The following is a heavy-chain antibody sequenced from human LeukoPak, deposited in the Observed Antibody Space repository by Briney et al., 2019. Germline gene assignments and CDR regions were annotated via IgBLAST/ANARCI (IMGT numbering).Heavy chain of an antibody. CDR3: AKPLYNSGWYGGGDS. V-gene: IGHV3-23*01. Sequence: GGSLRLSCAASGFTVSTYDMSWVRQAPGKGPEWVSGFSGSDGSAYYADSVKGRFTISRDNSKNILYLQMNSLRADDTAIYYCAKPLYNSGWYGGGDSWGQGTLVIVSS. J-gene: IGHJ5*02. CDR2: FSGSDGSA. CDR1: GFTVSTYD. D-gene: IGHD6-19*01.